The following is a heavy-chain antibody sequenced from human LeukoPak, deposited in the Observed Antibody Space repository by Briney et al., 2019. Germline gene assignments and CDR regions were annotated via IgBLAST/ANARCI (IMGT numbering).Heavy chain of an antibody. D-gene: IGHD4-17*01. CDR3: ARDKDYGFTY. V-gene: IGHV3-48*01. J-gene: IGHJ4*02. CDR2: ITGSGSGI. CDR1: GFSFSSEN. Sequence: PGGSLRLSCAASGFSFSSENMNWVRQAPGKGPEWISWITGSGSGIIYADSVKGRFTISRDNAKNSLFLQMNSLRVEDTAVYYCARDKDYGFTYWGLGTLVTVSS.